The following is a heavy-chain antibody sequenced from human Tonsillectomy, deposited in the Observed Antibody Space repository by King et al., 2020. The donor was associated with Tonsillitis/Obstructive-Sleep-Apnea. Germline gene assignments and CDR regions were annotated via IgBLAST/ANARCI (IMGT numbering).Heavy chain of an antibody. J-gene: IGHJ3*02. CDR3: ASPSPYIAVAGTNDAFDI. V-gene: IGHV4-39*01. CDR2: IYYSGST. Sequence: QLQESGPGLVKPSETLSLTCTVSGGSISSSSYYWGWIRHPPGKGLEWIGGIYYSGSTYYNPSLKSRVAIYVDTSKIQFSLKLSSVTAADTAVYYCASPSPYIAVAGTNDAFDIWGQGTMVTVSS. D-gene: IGHD6-19*01. CDR1: GGSISSSSYY.